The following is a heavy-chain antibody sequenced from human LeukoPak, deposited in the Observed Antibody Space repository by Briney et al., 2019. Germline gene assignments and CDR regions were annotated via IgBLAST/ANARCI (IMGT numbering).Heavy chain of an antibody. V-gene: IGHV3-30*18. CDR2: ISYDGSNK. D-gene: IGHD3-16*02. Sequence: PGGSLRLSCAASGFTVSSNYMSWVRQAPGKGLEWMAVISYDGSNKYYADSVKGRFTISRDNSKNTLYLQMNSLRAEDTAVYYCAKPQGYDYVWGSYLETDAFDIWGQGTMVTVSS. CDR1: GFTVSSNY. CDR3: AKPQGYDYVWGSYLETDAFDI. J-gene: IGHJ3*02.